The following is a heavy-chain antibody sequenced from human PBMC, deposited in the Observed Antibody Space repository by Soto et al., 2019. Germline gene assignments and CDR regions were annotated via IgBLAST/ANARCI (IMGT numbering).Heavy chain of an antibody. CDR2: IYYSGST. CDR3: ARARLTIFGVVISHYFDY. Sequence: QVQLQESGPGLVKPSQTLSLTCTVSGGSISSGDYYWSWIRQPPGKGLEWIGYIYYSGSTYYNPSLKSRVTISVDTSKTQFSLKLSSVTAADTAVYYCARARLTIFGVVISHYFDYWGQGTLVTVSS. CDR1: GGSISSGDYY. J-gene: IGHJ4*02. D-gene: IGHD3-3*01. V-gene: IGHV4-30-4*01.